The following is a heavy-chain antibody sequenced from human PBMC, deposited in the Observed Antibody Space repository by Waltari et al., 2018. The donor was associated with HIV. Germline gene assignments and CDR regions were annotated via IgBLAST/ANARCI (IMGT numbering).Heavy chain of an antibody. Sequence: EVQLVESGGGLIQPGGSLRLSCAVSGFPVSNNYMTWVRQAPGKGLEWVSIIYTGGNTYYADSVKGRFTVSRDNSKNVLYLQMNSLRAEDTAVYYCARENDVLTGYYFDFWGQGTQATVSS. D-gene: IGHD3-9*01. CDR1: GFPVSNNY. CDR3: ARENDVLTGYYFDF. CDR2: IYTGGNT. J-gene: IGHJ4*02. V-gene: IGHV3-53*01.